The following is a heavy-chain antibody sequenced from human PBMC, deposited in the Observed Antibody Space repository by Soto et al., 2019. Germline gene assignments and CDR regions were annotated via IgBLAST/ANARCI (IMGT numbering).Heavy chain of an antibody. J-gene: IGHJ4*02. CDR3: ARDSSGYYYFHYFDY. CDR2: IIPIFGTA. V-gene: IGHV1-69*01. Sequence: QVQLVQSGAEVKKPGSSVKVSCKASGGTFSSYAISWVRQAPGQGLEWMGGIIPIFGTANYAQKFKGRVTITADESTSTAYMELSSLRSEDTAVYYCARDSSGYYYFHYFDYWGQGTLVTVSS. D-gene: IGHD3-22*01. CDR1: GGTFSSYA.